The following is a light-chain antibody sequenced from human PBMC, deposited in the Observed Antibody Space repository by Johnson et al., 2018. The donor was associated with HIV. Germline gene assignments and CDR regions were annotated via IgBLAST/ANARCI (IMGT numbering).Light chain of an antibody. CDR1: SSNIGNNY. CDR3: GTLDSSLSGV. J-gene: IGLJ1*01. CDR2: DNY. Sequence: QSVLTQPPSVSAAPGQKVTISCSGSSSNIGNNYVSWYQQLPGTAPKLLIYDNYKRPSGIPDRFSGSKSGTSATLGITGLQTGDEANYYCGTLDSSLSGVFGTGTKVTVL. V-gene: IGLV1-51*01.